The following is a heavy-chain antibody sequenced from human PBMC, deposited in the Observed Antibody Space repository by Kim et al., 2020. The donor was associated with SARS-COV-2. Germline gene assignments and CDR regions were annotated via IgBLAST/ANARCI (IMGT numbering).Heavy chain of an antibody. J-gene: IGHJ4*02. CDR3: AAEGPMVRGVIGDY. D-gene: IGHD3-10*01. CDR1: GFTFTSSA. V-gene: IGHV1-58*01. Sequence: SVKVSCKASGFTFTSSAVQWVRQARGQRLEWIGWIVVGSGNTNYAQKFQERVTITRDMSTSTAYMELSSLRSEDTAVYYCAAEGPMVRGVIGDYWGQRTLVTVSS. CDR2: IVVGSGNT.